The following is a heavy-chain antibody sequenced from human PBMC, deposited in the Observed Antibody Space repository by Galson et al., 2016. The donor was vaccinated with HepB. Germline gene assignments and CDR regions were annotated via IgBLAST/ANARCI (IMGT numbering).Heavy chain of an antibody. CDR3: ARDQEEYSYGIGYYYYGLDV. J-gene: IGHJ6*02. CDR1: GFTFSSYS. CDR2: ISGRSNTI. Sequence: SLRLSCAASGFTFSSYSMNWVRQAPGKGLEWLSYISGRSNTIKYADSVKGRFTISRDNARNSLYLQMNSLRDEDTAVYYCARDQEEYSYGIGYYYYGLDVWGQGTTVTVSS. D-gene: IGHD3-16*01. V-gene: IGHV3-48*02.